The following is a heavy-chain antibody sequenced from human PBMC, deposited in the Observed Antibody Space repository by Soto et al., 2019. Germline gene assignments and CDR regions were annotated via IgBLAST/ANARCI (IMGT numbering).Heavy chain of an antibody. Sequence: QVQLVQSGAEVKKPGSSVKVSCKASGGTFSSYAINWVRQAPGQGLEWMGGIIRIFGTPDYAQRFQGRVTSTAHESTSTAYMELSRLRSEDTAVYYCARQGSNEYYYYGMDVWGQGTTVTVSS. CDR3: ARQGSNEYYYYGMDV. V-gene: IGHV1-69*12. J-gene: IGHJ6*02. CDR1: GGTFSSYA. D-gene: IGHD3-10*01. CDR2: IIRIFGTP.